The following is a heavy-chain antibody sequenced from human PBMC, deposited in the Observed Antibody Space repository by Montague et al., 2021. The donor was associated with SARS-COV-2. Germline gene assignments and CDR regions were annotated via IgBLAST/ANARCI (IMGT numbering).Heavy chain of an antibody. D-gene: IGHD6-19*01. Sequence: SETLSLTCSVSGGQFIRSSHYWAWIRQAPGRGLEWIGNIYFSGSTNSNPSLRSRLTLSLDMSRAQFSLELRAVTASDTALYYCSRAYRGVPGWDFFDSWGQGFLVAVSS. CDR2: IYFSGST. V-gene: IGHV4-39*07. CDR1: GGQFIRSSHY. J-gene: IGHJ4*02. CDR3: SRAYRGVPGWDFFDS.